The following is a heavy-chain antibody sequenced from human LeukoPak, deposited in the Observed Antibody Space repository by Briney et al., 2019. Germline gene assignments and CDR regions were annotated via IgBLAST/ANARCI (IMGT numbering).Heavy chain of an antibody. CDR1: GFTLGGYW. Sequence: PGGSLRLSCAASGFTLGGYWMHWLRQAPGKGLVWVSRIKNDGSSTTYADSVKGRFTISRDNAKNTLYLQMNSLRAEDTAVYYCARSDWFDPWGQGTLVTVSS. V-gene: IGHV3-74*01. J-gene: IGHJ5*02. CDR3: ARSDWFDP. CDR2: IKNDGSST.